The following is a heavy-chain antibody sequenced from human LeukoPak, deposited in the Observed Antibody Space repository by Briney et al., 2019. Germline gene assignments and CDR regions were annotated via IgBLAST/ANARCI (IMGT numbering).Heavy chain of an antibody. Sequence: SQTLSLTCAVSGGSISSGGYSWSWIRQPPGKGLEWIGYIYHSGSTYYNPSLKSRVTISVDRSKNQFSLKLSSVTAADTAVCYCARVSLDTAAFDIWGQGTMVTVSS. CDR3: ARVSLDTAAFDI. D-gene: IGHD5-18*01. CDR2: IYHSGST. J-gene: IGHJ3*02. V-gene: IGHV4-30-2*01. CDR1: GGSISSGGYS.